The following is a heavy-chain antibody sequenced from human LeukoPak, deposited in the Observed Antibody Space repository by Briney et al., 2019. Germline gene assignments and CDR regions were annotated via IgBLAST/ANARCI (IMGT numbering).Heavy chain of an antibody. CDR1: GGTFSSYA. V-gene: IGHV1-69*13. D-gene: IGHD2-21*02. J-gene: IGHJ4*02. CDR3: ARDPLPTAIDVGGNY. Sequence: GASVKVSCKASGGTFSSYAISWVRQAPGQGLEWMGGIIPIFGTANYAQKFQGRVTITADESTSTAYMKLSSLRSEDTAVYYCARDPLPTAIDVGGNYWGQGTLVTVSS. CDR2: IIPIFGTA.